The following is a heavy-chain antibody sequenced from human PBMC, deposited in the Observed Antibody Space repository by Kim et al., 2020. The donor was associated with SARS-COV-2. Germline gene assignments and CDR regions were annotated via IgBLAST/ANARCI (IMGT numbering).Heavy chain of an antibody. D-gene: IGHD5-18*01. CDR3: AREIADTAMVTPLDY. J-gene: IGHJ4*02. V-gene: IGHV1-46*01. Sequence: QKFQGRVTMTRDTSTSTVYMELSSLRSEDTAVYYCAREIADTAMVTPLDYWGQGTLVTVSS.